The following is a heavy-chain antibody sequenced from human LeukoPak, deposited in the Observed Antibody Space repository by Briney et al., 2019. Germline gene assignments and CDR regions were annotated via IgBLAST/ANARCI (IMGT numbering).Heavy chain of an antibody. CDR1: GFTFSSYW. J-gene: IGHJ6*02. D-gene: IGHD2-2*01. CDR3: ARDQFCSSPSCYVYYYSGMDV. CDR2: IKQDGSEK. V-gene: IGHV3-7*01. Sequence: GGSLRLSCAASGFTFSSYWMSWVRQAPGKGLEWVANIKQDGSEKYYVDSVKGRFTISRDNAKNSLYLQMNSLRAEDTAVYYCARDQFCSSPSCYVYYYSGMDVWGQGTTVTVPS.